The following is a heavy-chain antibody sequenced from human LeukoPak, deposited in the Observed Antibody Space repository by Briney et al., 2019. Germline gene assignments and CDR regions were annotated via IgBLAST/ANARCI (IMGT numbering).Heavy chain of an antibody. V-gene: IGHV4-59*12. CDR2: IYYSGST. Sequence: SETLSLTCTVSGGSISSYYWSWIRQPPGKGLEWIGYIYYSGSTNYNPSLKSRVTISVDTSKNQFSLKLSSVTAADTAVYYCARDNAAMAISPYGMDVWGQGTTVTVSS. CDR1: GGSISSYY. D-gene: IGHD5-18*01. J-gene: IGHJ6*02. CDR3: ARDNAAMAISPYGMDV.